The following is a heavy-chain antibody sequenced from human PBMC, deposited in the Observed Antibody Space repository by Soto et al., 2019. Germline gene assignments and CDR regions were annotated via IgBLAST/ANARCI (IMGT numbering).Heavy chain of an antibody. CDR3: ARDSHCDGGNCPRCGFDM. V-gene: IGHV5-51*01. J-gene: IGHJ3*02. CDR2: IYPGNSNT. CDR1: GFRFSIHW. Sequence: PGESLKISCKGSGFRFSIHWVDWLRQVPGKGLEWVGIIYPGNSNTMYSPSFQGQVTISADTALSTTYLQWDTLKPSDTAIYFCARDSHCDGGNCPRCGFDMRGKGTMVTVSS. D-gene: IGHD2-15*01.